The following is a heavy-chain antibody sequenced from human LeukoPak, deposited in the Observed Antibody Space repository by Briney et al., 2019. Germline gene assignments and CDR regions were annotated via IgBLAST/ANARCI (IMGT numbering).Heavy chain of an antibody. J-gene: IGHJ4*02. CDR1: GFTFSDFE. V-gene: IGHV3-48*03. CDR2: ISSSGTTI. Sequence: PGGSLRLSCAASGFTFSDFEINWVSQAPGKGLECVSYISSSGTTIYYADSVKGRFTISRDNAKNSLYLQMNSLRAEDTAVYYCARVATGTTIIDYWGQGTLVTVSS. CDR3: ARVATGTTIIDY. D-gene: IGHD1-7*01.